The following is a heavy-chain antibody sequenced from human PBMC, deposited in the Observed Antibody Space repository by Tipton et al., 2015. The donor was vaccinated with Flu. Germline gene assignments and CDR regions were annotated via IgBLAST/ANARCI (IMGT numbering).Heavy chain of an antibody. J-gene: IGHJ4*01. CDR1: GGSISSYY. CDR3: ARQDPSSLRGLLFGS. D-gene: IGHD3-10*01. CDR2: IYYSGST. V-gene: IGHV4-59*08. Sequence: TLSLTCTVYGGSISSYYWSWIRQPPGKGLEWIGYIYYSGSTNYNPSLKSRVTISVDTSKNQFSLKLSSVTAADTAVYYCARQDPSSLRGLLFGSWGQGTLGTCSS.